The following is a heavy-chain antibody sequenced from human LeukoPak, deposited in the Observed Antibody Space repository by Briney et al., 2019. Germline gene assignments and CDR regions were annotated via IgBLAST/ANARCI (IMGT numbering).Heavy chain of an antibody. J-gene: IGHJ5*02. CDR3: ARDPYVSGSYGWLDP. CDR1: GYTFTLYY. Sequence: ASVKVSCKASGYTFTLYYIHWVRQAPGQGLEWMGRINPNSGDTNYAQKFQGRVTMTRDTSISTAYMELSNLSSDDTAVYYCARDPYVSGSYGWLDPWGQGTLVTVSS. CDR2: INPNSGDT. V-gene: IGHV1-2*06. D-gene: IGHD3-10*01.